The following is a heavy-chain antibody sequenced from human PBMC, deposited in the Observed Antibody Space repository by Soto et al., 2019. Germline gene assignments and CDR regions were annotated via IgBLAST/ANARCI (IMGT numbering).Heavy chain of an antibody. CDR3: ARDSFRIAVAGTHDAFDI. D-gene: IGHD6-19*01. V-gene: IGHV4-34*01. Sequence: QVQLQQWGAGLLKPSETLSLTCAVYGGSFSGYYWSWIRQPPGKGLERIGEINHSGSTNYNPSLRSRVTISVDTSKNQFSLKLSSVTAADTAVYYCARDSFRIAVAGTHDAFDIWGQGTMVTVSS. CDR1: GGSFSGYY. CDR2: INHSGST. J-gene: IGHJ3*02.